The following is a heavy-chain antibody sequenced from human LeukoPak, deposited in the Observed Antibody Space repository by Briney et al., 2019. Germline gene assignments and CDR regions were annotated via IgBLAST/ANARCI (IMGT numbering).Heavy chain of an antibody. CDR1: GGTFSSYA. Sequence: SVKVSCKASGGTFSSYAISWVRQAPGQGLEWMGGIIPIFGTANYAQKFQGRVTITADKSTSTAYMELSSLRSEDTAVYYCAADAGEGYYDSSGYTSWGQGTLVTVSS. V-gene: IGHV1-69*06. D-gene: IGHD3-22*01. J-gene: IGHJ5*02. CDR3: AADAGEGYYDSSGYTS. CDR2: IIPIFGTA.